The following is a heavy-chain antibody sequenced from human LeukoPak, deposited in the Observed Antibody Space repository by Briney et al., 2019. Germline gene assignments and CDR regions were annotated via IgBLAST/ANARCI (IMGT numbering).Heavy chain of an antibody. V-gene: IGHV3-23*01. D-gene: IGHD1-26*01. CDR2: ISASGGST. Sequence: GGSLRLSCAASGFTFRSSAMSGVRQAPGKGLEWVSAISASGGSTYYADSVKGRFTISRDNSKNTLYLQLNSLRAEDTDVYYCAKALLGATRGIDYWGQGTLVTVSS. CDR3: AKALLGATRGIDY. J-gene: IGHJ4*02. CDR1: GFTFRSSA.